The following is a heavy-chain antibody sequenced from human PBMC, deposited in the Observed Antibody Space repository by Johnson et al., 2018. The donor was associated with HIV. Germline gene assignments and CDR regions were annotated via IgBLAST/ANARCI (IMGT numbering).Heavy chain of an antibody. J-gene: IGHJ3*02. CDR2: IWSDGSNT. Sequence: QVQLVESGGGLVKPGGSLRLSCAASGFTFSDYYMSCVRQAPGKGLEWVAVIWSDGSNTYYADSVKGRFTISRDNSKNQLYLQMNSLRAEDTAVYYCAKDPIKRQLVRDDAFDIWGQGTMVTVSS. D-gene: IGHD6-13*01. CDR1: GFTFSDYY. CDR3: AKDPIKRQLVRDDAFDI. V-gene: IGHV3-33*06.